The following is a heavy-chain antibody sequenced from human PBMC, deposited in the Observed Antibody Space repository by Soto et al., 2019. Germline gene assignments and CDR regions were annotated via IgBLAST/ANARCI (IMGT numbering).Heavy chain of an antibody. V-gene: IGHV4-59*01. J-gene: IGHJ6*02. CDR1: GGSISSYY. D-gene: IGHD2-15*01. CDR3: EMVYYYYGIDV. CDR2: IYYSGST. Sequence: SETLSLPCTVSGGSISSYYWSWIRQPPGKGLEWIGYIYYSGSTNYNPSLKSRVTISVDTSKNQFSLKLSSVTAADTAVYYCEMVYYYYGIDVWGQGTTVTVSS.